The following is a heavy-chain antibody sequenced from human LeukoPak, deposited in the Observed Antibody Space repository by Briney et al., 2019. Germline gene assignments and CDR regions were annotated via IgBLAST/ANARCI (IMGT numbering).Heavy chain of an antibody. CDR1: GFTFSSYW. J-gene: IGHJ4*02. CDR2: INSDGSST. V-gene: IGHV3-74*01. CDR3: ARLDHLGYCSSTSCDHDY. Sequence: PGGSLRLSCAASGFTFSSYWMHWVRQAPGKGLVWVSRINSDGSSTSYADSVKGRFTISRDNAKNTLYLQMNSLRAEDTAVYYRARLDHLGYCSSTSCDHDYWGQGTLVTVSS. D-gene: IGHD2-2*01.